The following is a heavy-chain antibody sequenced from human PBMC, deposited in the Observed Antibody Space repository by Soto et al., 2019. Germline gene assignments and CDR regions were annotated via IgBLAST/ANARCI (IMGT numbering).Heavy chain of an antibody. Sequence: GGSLRLSCAASGFTFSSYAMSWVRQAPGKGLEWVSVISGSGGSTHYADSVKGRSTISRDNSKNTLYLQVNSLRAKDTAVYYCAKEADISGYHPDYWGQGTQVTVPS. V-gene: IGHV3-23*01. J-gene: IGHJ4*02. D-gene: IGHD3-22*01. CDR2: ISGSGGST. CDR3: AKEADISGYHPDY. CDR1: GFTFSSYA.